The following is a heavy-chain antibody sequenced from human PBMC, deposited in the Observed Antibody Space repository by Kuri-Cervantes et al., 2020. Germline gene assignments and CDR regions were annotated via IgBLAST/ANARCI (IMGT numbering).Heavy chain of an antibody. Sequence: SETLSLTCTVSGGSISSGSYYWSWIRQPAGKGLEWIGRIYTSGSTNYNPSLKSRVTISVDTSKNQHSLQLNSVTPEDTAMYYCARLTGNSWIDYWGQGTLVTVSS. D-gene: IGHD2/OR15-2a*01. V-gene: IGHV4-61*02. CDR1: GGSISSGSYY. CDR3: ARLTGNSWIDY. CDR2: IYTSGST. J-gene: IGHJ4*02.